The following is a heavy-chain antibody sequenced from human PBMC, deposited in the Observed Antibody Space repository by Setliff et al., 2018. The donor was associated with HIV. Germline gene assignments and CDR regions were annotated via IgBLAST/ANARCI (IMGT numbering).Heavy chain of an antibody. CDR3: ARGAEYPNWYFNL. J-gene: IGHJ2*01. V-gene: IGHV4-59*08. CDR2: IYYSGNT. Sequence: NPSETLSLTCSVSGGSISSYYWTWIRQPPSGGLEWIGYIYYSGNTKYNPSLKSRVTMSVDTSKNQFSLNLNSLTAADTAIYYCARGAEYPNWYFNLWGRGTLVTVSS. CDR1: GGSISSYY.